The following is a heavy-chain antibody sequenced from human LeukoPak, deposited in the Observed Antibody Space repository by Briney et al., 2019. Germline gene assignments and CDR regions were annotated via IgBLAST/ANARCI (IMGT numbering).Heavy chain of an antibody. J-gene: IGHJ4*02. Sequence: GGSLRLSCAASGFTFSNYAMNWVRQAPGKGLEWVSAISDSGRTYYADSVKGRFTISRDNSKNTLYLQMNSLRAEDTAIYYCATDHGLPDYFDYWGQGTLVTVSS. CDR3: ATDHGLPDYFDY. V-gene: IGHV3-23*01. D-gene: IGHD5-12*01. CDR2: ISDSGRT. CDR1: GFTFSNYA.